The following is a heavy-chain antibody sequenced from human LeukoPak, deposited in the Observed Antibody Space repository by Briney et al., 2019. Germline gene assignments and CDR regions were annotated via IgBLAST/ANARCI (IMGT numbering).Heavy chain of an antibody. J-gene: IGHJ4*02. CDR3: TRYGGNSFSY. CDR1: GFTFGDSA. CDR2: ISSKAYGGTT. D-gene: IGHD4-23*01. Sequence: PGGSLRLSCTASGFTFGDSAMSWVRQAPGKGLEWVGFISSKAYGGTTEYAASVKGRPTISRDDSKSIAYLQMNSLKTEDTAVYYCTRYGGNSFSYWGQGTLVTVSS. V-gene: IGHV3-49*04.